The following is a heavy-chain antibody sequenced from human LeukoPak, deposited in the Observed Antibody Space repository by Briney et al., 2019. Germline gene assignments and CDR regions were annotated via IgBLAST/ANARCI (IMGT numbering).Heavy chain of an antibody. CDR3: ARGAERYSYAGNYYYYGMDV. V-gene: IGHV4-30-2*01. CDR1: GGSISSGGYS. D-gene: IGHD5-18*01. J-gene: IGHJ6*02. Sequence: SETLSLTCAVSGGSISSGGYSWSWIRQPPGKGLEWIGYIYHSGSTYYNPSLKSRVTISVDRSKNQFSLKLSSVTAADTAVYYYARGAERYSYAGNYYYYGMDVWGQGTTVTVSS. CDR2: IYHSGST.